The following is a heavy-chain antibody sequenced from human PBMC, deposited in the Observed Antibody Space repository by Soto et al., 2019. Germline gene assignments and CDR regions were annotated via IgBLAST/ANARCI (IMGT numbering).Heavy chain of an antibody. CDR1: GFPFSSFA. J-gene: IGHJ4*02. Sequence: VGSLRLSCAASGFPFSSFAMSWVRQAPGKGLEWVSLISGSGGSTYYADSVKGRFTISRDNSKSTVYLQMNSLRAEDTAVYYCAKDRKYSVVAAIVFDYWGQGALVTVSS. CDR2: ISGSGGST. V-gene: IGHV3-23*01. D-gene: IGHD2-21*02. CDR3: AKDRKYSVVAAIVFDY.